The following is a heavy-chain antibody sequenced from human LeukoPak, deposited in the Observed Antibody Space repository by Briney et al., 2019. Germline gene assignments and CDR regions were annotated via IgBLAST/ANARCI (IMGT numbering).Heavy chain of an antibody. V-gene: IGHV3-21*01. Sequence: GGSLRPSCAASGFTFSSYSMNWVRQAPGKGLEWVSSISSSSSYIYYADSVKGRFTISRDNAKNSRYLQMNSLRAEDTAVYYCARDFTAEQQLVPDYWGQGTLVTVSS. CDR1: GFTFSSYS. CDR2: ISSSSSYI. D-gene: IGHD6-13*01. CDR3: ARDFTAEQQLVPDY. J-gene: IGHJ4*02.